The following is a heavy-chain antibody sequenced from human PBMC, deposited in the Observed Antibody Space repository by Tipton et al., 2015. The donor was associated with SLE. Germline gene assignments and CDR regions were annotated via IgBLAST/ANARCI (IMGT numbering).Heavy chain of an antibody. V-gene: IGHV4-61*01. J-gene: IGHJ2*01. Sequence: TLSLTCTVSGGSVSSGSYYWSWIRQPPGKGLEWIGYIYYSGSTNYNPSLKSRVTISVDTSKNQFSLKLSSVTAAVTAVYYCAREVVYDYVWGDLWYFDLWGRGTLVTVSS. CDR2: IYYSGST. CDR1: GGSVSSGSYY. CDR3: AREVVYDYVWGDLWYFDL. D-gene: IGHD3-16*01.